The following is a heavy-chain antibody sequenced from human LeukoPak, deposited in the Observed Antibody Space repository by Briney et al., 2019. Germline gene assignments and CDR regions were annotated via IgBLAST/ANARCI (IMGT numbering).Heavy chain of an antibody. J-gene: IGHJ4*02. V-gene: IGHV4-34*01. CDR1: GGSFSGYY. CDR3: ARLKDFWSGYYNYFDY. D-gene: IGHD3-3*01. Sequence: PSETLSPTCAVYGGSFSGYYWSWIRQPPGKGLEWIGEINHSGSTNYNPSLKSRVTISVDTSKNQFSLKLSSVTAADMAVYYCARLKDFWSGYYNYFDYWGQGTLVTVSS. CDR2: INHSGST.